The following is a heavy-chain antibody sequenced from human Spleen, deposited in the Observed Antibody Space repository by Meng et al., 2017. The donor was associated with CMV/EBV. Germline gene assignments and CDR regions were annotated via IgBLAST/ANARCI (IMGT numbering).Heavy chain of an antibody. CDR2: ISVSGDST. Sequence: WIRQPPGKGLEWVSGISVSGDSTYYADSVKGRFTISRDNSKNTLYLQVNSLRAEDTALYYCAKGGPTAPDPRYFQHWGQGTLVTVSS. CDR3: AKGGPTAPDPRYFQH. V-gene: IGHV3-23*01. J-gene: IGHJ1*01. D-gene: IGHD1-1*01.